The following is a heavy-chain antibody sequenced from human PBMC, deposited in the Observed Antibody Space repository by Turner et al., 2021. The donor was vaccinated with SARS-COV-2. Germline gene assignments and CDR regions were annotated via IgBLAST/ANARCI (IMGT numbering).Heavy chain of an antibody. D-gene: IGHD4-17*01. Sequence: QVQLQESGPGLVKPSETVSLTCTVSGGSMRSNYWTWVRQPTGKGLDWIGHIYYSGGTNYNPSLKSRVTISIDTSKNQFSLSLSSVTAADTAVYYCARHSTVTENYSNGMDVWGQGTTVTVS. CDR3: ARHSTVTENYSNGMDV. J-gene: IGHJ6*02. CDR2: IYYSGGT. CDR1: GGSMRSNY. V-gene: IGHV4-59*08.